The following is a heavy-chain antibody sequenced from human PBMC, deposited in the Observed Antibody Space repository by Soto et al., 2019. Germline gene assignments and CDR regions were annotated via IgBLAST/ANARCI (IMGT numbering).Heavy chain of an antibody. Sequence: QVHLLLQSGAEVKKPGSSVKVSCKASGGTPSNSAISWVRQAPGQGLEWMGGIIPVFGLVKYAQNFQGRVKIPADEAKNTAYMELSRLRPEDTAVYYCEGGRIVVVESRAYYGMDVWGQGTTVTVSS. CDR1: GGTPSNSA. CDR2: IIPVFGLV. D-gene: IGHD3-22*01. V-gene: IGHV1-69*01. CDR3: EGGRIVVVESRAYYGMDV. J-gene: IGHJ6*02.